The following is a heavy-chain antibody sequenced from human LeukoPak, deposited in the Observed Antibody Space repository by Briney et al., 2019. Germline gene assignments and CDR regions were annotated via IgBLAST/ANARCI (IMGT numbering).Heavy chain of an antibody. CDR2: IYYSGTT. D-gene: IGHD4-17*01. V-gene: IGHV4-39*01. Sequence: PAETLSLTCTVSGGSISSSGYCWGWLRQPPGKGLEWIVTIYYSGTTYYTPSLKSRVTISVDTSKNQFSLKLSSVTAADTAVYYCARGEADYGDYSDYFDYWGQGTLVTVSS. CDR1: GGSISSSGYC. CDR3: ARGEADYGDYSDYFDY. J-gene: IGHJ4*02.